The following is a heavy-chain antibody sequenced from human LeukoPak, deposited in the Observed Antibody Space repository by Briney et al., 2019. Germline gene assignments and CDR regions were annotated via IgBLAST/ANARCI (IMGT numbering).Heavy chain of an antibody. D-gene: IGHD3-10*01. Sequence: GGSLRLSCAASGFTFSDYSMHWVRQAPGKGLEWVSSISSSGTKTFYADSVKGRFTISRDNAKNSLYLQMNSLRAEDTAVYYCARGLGFGESTPYFDYWGQGTLVTVSS. CDR3: ARGLGFGESTPYFDY. J-gene: IGHJ4*02. CDR2: ISSSGTKT. CDR1: GFTFSDYS. V-gene: IGHV3-21*01.